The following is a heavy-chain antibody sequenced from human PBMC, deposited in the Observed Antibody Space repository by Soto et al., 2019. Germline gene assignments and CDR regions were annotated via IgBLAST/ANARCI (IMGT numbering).Heavy chain of an antibody. CDR2: FNVGNGNT. Sequence: QVQLVQSGAEVMKPGASVKVSCEASGYTFTSYAIHWVRQAPGQRLEWMGWFNVGNGNTKYSQKFQGRVTITRDTSASTAYMEMTRLRSEDTAVYYCARSVGAALSDYWGQGTLVTVSS. V-gene: IGHV1-3*01. CDR3: ARSVGAALSDY. CDR1: GYTFTSYA. D-gene: IGHD1-26*01. J-gene: IGHJ4*02.